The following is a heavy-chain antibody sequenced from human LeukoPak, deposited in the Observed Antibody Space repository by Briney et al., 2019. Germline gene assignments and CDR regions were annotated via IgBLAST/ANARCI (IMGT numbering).Heavy chain of an antibody. V-gene: IGHV4-38-2*02. CDR1: GYSISSGYY. Sequence: SETLSLTCTVSGYSISSGYYWGWILQPPGKGLEWIASISYSGSTYYNPFVKSRVTISRDTSKNQFSLSLNSVTAADTAVYYCVRVKSGSISDSWGQGTLVTVSS. CDR3: VRVKSGSISDS. CDR2: ISYSGST. D-gene: IGHD1-26*01. J-gene: IGHJ4*02.